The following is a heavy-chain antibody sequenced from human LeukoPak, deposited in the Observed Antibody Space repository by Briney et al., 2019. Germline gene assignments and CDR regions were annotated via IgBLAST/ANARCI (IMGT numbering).Heavy chain of an antibody. CDR1: GFTFSSYA. Sequence: QPGGSLRLSCAASGFTFSSYAMSWVRQAPGKGLEWVSAISGSGGSTYYADSVKGRFTISRDNSKNTLYLQMNSLRAEDTAVYYCARDIGATNSYWYFDLWGRGTLVTVSS. CDR2: ISGSGGST. V-gene: IGHV3-23*01. D-gene: IGHD5-12*01. J-gene: IGHJ2*01. CDR3: ARDIGATNSYWYFDL.